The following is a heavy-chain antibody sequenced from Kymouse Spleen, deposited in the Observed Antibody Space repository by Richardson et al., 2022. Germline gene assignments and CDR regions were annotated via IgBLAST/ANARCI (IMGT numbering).Heavy chain of an antibody. CDR2: IYYSGST. CDR3: ARRGYYYGSGSYYGAFDI. V-gene: IGHV4-39*01. D-gene: IGHD3-10*01. CDR1: GGSISSSSYY. Sequence: QLQLQESGPGLVKPSETLSLTCTVSGGSISSSSYYWGWIRQPPGKGLEWIGSIYYSGSTYYNPSLKSRVTISVDTSKNQFSLKLSSVTAADTAVYYCARRGYYYGSGSYYGAFDIWGQGTMVTVSS. J-gene: IGHJ3*02.